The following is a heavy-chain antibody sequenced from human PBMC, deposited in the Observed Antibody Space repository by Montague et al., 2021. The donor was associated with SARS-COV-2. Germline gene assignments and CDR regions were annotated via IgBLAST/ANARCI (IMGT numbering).Heavy chain of an antibody. J-gene: IGHJ3*02. CDR2: IWYDGSNK. D-gene: IGHD3-10*01. CDR1: GFTSSSYG. V-gene: IGHV3-33*01. Sequence: SPRLSCAASGFTSSSYGMHWVRQAPGKGLEWAAVIWYDGSNKYYADSVKGRFTISRDNSKNTLYLQMNSLRAEDTAVYYCARDRYYYGSGSLDAFDIWGQGTMVTVSS. CDR3: ARDRYYYGSGSLDAFDI.